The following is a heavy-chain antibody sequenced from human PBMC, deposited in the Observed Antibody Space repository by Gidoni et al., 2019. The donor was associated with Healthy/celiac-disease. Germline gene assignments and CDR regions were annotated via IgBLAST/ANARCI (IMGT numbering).Heavy chain of an antibody. CDR3: ARARPSRYSSGWYPHVVNWFDP. CDR1: GFTVSGYD. D-gene: IGHD6-19*01. CDR2: SCSGGST. V-gene: IGHV3-53*01. J-gene: IGHJ5*02. Sequence: EVQLVESGGGLIQPGGSLRLSCAASGFTVSGYDMSWVRQAPGKGLEWVSVSCSGGSTYYADSVKGRFTISRDNSKNTLYLQMNSLRAEDTAVYYCARARPSRYSSGWYPHVVNWFDPWGQGTLVTVSS.